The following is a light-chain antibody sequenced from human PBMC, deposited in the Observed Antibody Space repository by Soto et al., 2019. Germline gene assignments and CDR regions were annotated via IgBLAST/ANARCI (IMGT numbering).Light chain of an antibody. Sequence: DIQMTQSPSSLSASVGDRVTITRRASESISSYLAWYQQKAGKAPKLLIYTASRLQSGVPSRFSGSGSGTEFTLTINSLQPEDFATYSCQQSYSTPITFGQGTRLEIK. J-gene: IGKJ5*01. CDR3: QQSYSTPIT. CDR2: TAS. V-gene: IGKV1-39*01. CDR1: ESISSY.